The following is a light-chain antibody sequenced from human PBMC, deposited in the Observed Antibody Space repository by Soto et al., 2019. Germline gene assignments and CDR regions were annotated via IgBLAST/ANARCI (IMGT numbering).Light chain of an antibody. Sequence: DIQMTQSPSTLSASVGDRVTMTCRASQSISSWLAWYQQKPGKAPKLLIYDASSLESGVPSRFSGSGSGTEFTLTISSLQPDDFATYYCQQYNSYSTFGQGTKGDIK. CDR2: DAS. J-gene: IGKJ1*01. V-gene: IGKV1-5*01. CDR3: QQYNSYST. CDR1: QSISSW.